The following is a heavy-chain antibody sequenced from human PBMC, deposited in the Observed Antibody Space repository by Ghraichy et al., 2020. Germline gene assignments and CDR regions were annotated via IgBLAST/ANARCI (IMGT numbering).Heavy chain of an antibody. CDR3: AREGSGDSSWYPNWFDP. CDR1: GFTFSSYS. Sequence: GGSLRLSCAASGFTFSSYSMNWVRQAPGKGLEWVSSISSSSSYIYYADSVKGRFTISRDNAKNSLYLQMNSLRAEDTAVYYCAREGSGDSSWYPNWFDPWGQGTLVTVSS. CDR2: ISSSSSYI. D-gene: IGHD6-13*01. V-gene: IGHV3-21*01. J-gene: IGHJ5*02.